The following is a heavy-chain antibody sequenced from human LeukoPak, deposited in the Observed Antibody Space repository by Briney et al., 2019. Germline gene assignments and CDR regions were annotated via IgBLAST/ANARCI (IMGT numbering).Heavy chain of an antibody. CDR3: ARMSCSGGSCHGYYYYGMDV. Sequence: SETLSLTCTVSGGSISSISYYCGWVRQPPGKGLEWIGSIYYSGATYYNPSLKGRLTISVDTSQTQFSLKLSSVTAADTAVYYCARMSCSGGSCHGYYYYGMDVWGQGTTVTVSS. J-gene: IGHJ6*02. CDR1: GGSISSISYY. V-gene: IGHV4-39*01. CDR2: IYYSGAT. D-gene: IGHD2-15*01.